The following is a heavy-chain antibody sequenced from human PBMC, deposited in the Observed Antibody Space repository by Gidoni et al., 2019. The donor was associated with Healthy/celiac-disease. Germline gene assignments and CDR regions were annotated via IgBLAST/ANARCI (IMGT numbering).Heavy chain of an antibody. V-gene: IGHV3-20*01. J-gene: IGHJ6*02. D-gene: IGHD3-9*01. CDR3: ARDRVGLRYFDGRGGMDV. CDR1: GFTFDDYG. Sequence: EVQLVESGGGVVRPGGSLRLSCAASGFTFDDYGMSWVRQAPGKGLEWVSGINWNGGSTGYADSVKGRFTISRDNAKNSLYLQMNSLRAEDTALYHCARDRVGLRYFDGRGGMDVWGQGDHGHRLL. CDR2: INWNGGST.